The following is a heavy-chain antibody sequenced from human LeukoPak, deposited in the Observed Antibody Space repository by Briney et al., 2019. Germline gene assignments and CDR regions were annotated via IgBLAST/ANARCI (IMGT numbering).Heavy chain of an antibody. Sequence: ASVKVSCKASGYTFTSYYIAWVRQMPGKGLEWMGVIFPGDSNTRYSPSFQGQVTISADKSISTAYLQWSSLKASDTAMYYCARRGPALVYWGQGTLVTVSS. J-gene: IGHJ4*02. D-gene: IGHD3-16*01. CDR2: IFPGDSNT. CDR1: GYTFTSYY. V-gene: IGHV5-51*01. CDR3: ARRGPALVY.